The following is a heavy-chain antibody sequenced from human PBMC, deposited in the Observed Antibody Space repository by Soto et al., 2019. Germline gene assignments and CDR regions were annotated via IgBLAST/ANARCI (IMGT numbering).Heavy chain of an antibody. Sequence: EVQLVQSGGGLVRPGESLRLSCVVSGFPFSAFAVNWVRQGPGKGLHWVASISAGSTFTSLADSVRGRFTVSRDNARNSLFLQMDNLKADDTGIYYCGIYPAAHSGGDCRITDCGQGAPVTVSS. V-gene: IGHV3-21*04. D-gene: IGHD2-21*02. J-gene: IGHJ4*02. CDR1: GFPFSAFA. CDR3: GIYPAAHSGGDCRITD. CDR2: ISAGSTFT.